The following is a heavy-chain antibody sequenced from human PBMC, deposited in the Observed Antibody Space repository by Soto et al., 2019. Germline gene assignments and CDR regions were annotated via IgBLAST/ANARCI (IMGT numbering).Heavy chain of an antibody. CDR3: AKRRGAGGHFDY. Sequence: DVQLLESGGGLVQPEGSLRLSCAASGFTFSSYAMGWVRQGPGKGLEWVAGVSIGGSTHYAASVRGRFTISRDNSKNTLSLQMNTLTAEDTAVYFCAKRRGAGGHFDYWGQGALVNVSS. J-gene: IGHJ4*02. CDR1: GFTFSSYA. D-gene: IGHD2-15*01. CDR2: VSIGGST. V-gene: IGHV3-23*01.